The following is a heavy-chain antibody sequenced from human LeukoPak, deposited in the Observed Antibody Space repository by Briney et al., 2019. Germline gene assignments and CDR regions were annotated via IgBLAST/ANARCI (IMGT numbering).Heavy chain of an antibody. V-gene: IGHV4-4*07. CDR3: ARGRVEMATIDFDY. CDR1: GVSISSYY. CDR2: IYTSGST. J-gene: IGHJ4*02. D-gene: IGHD5-24*01. Sequence: SETLSLTCIVSGVSISSYYWSWIRQPAGKGLEWIGRIYTSGSTNYNPSLKSRVTISVDTSKNQFSLKLSSVTAADTAMYYCARGRVEMATIDFDYWGQGTLVTVSS.